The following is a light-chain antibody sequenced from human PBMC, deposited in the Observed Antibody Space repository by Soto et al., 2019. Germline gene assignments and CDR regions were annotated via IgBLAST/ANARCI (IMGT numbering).Light chain of an antibody. J-gene: IGLJ1*01. CDR3: TSFTSRHTYV. CDR2: DVS. Sequence: LTQPASVSGSPGQSITISCTGTSSDVGGYNYVSWYQQHPDKVPRLMIYDVSNRPSGVSDRFSGSKSGDTASLTISGLQAEDEADYYCTSFTSRHTYVFGTGTKVTVL. CDR1: SSDVGGYNY. V-gene: IGLV2-14*03.